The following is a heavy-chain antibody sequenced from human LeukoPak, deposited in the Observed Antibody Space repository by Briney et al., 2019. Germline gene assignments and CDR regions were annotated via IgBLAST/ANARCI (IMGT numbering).Heavy chain of an antibody. D-gene: IGHD3/OR15-3a*01. CDR1: GGTFSNDA. CDR2: VIPFLGTT. Sequence: SVTVSCKASGGTFSNDAVSWVRQAPGEGLKWMGRVIPFLGTTNYAHNFQGRVTITADQDTQTAYMELRSLRSEDTAVYFCARGPSSDLRTGFFFGYFDDWGQGTLITVSS. J-gene: IGHJ4*02. CDR3: ARGPSSDLRTGFFFGYFDD. V-gene: IGHV1-69*11.